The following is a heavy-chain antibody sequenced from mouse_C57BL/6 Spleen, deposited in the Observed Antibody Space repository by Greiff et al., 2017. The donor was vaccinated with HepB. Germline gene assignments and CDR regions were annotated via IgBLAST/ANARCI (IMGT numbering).Heavy chain of an antibody. CDR2: IDPETGGT. CDR1: GYTFTDYE. V-gene: IGHV1-15*01. J-gene: IGHJ4*01. Sequence: QVQLQQSGAELVRPGASVTLSCKASGYTFTDYEMHWVMQTPVHGLEWIGAIDPETGGTAYNQKFKGKAILTADKSSSTAYMELRSLTSEDSAVYYCTRVMDYWGQGTSVTVSS. CDR3: TRVMDY.